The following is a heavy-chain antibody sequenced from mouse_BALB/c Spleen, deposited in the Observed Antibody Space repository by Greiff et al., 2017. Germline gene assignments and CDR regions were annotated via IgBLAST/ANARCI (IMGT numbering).Heavy chain of an antibody. CDR3: ATTMITSAWFAY. V-gene: IGHV3-8*02. Sequence: EVQLQQSGPSLVKPSQTLSLTCSVTGDSITSGYWNWIRKFPGNKLEYMGYISYSGSTYYNPSLKSRISITRDTSKNQYYLQLNSVTTEDTATYYCATTMITSAWFAYWGQGTLVTVSA. CDR1: GDSITSGY. D-gene: IGHD2-4*01. CDR2: ISYSGST. J-gene: IGHJ3*01.